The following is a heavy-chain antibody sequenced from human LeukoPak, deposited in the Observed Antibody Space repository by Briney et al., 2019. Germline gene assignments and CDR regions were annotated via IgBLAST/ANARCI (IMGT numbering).Heavy chain of an antibody. Sequence: ASVKVSCKASGYSLTNYYLHWARQAPGEGLEWMGWINPDSGDTTSAEKFQGRVTMTRDPSVNTAYLELRGLSSDDTAVYYCARDRAAGGSHKWFDPWGQGTLVTVSS. CDR1: GYSLTNYY. D-gene: IGHD6-13*01. V-gene: IGHV1-2*02. CDR3: ARDRAAGGSHKWFDP. J-gene: IGHJ5*02. CDR2: INPDSGDT.